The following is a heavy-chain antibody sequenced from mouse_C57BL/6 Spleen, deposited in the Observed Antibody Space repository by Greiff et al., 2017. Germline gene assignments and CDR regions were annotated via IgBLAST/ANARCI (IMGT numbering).Heavy chain of an antibody. D-gene: IGHD4-1*01. J-gene: IGHJ3*01. Sequence: EVQGVESGGGLVKPGGSLKLSCAASGFTFSSYTMSWVRQTPEKRLEWVATISGGGGNTYYPDSVKGRFTISRDNAKNTLYLQMSSLRSEDTALYYCARLELGRGFAYWGQGTLVTVSA. V-gene: IGHV5-9*01. CDR2: ISGGGGNT. CDR1: GFTFSSYT. CDR3: ARLELGRGFAY.